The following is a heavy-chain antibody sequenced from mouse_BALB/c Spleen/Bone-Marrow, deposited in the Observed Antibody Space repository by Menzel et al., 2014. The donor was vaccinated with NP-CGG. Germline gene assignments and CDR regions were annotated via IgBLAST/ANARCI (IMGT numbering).Heavy chain of an antibody. Sequence: DVQLQESGPSLVKPSQTLSLSCSVTGDSINSGYWNWIRKFPGNKLDYMGYISYSGSTYYNPSLRSRISITRDTSKNQYYLQLKSVTTEDTATYYCAIITTAWYFDVWGAGTTVTVSS. D-gene: IGHD1-1*01. J-gene: IGHJ1*01. V-gene: IGHV3-8*02. CDR2: ISYSGST. CDR3: AIITTAWYFDV. CDR1: GDSINSGY.